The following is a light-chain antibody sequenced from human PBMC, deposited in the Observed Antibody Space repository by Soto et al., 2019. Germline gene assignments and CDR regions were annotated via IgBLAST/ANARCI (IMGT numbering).Light chain of an antibody. V-gene: IGLV2-14*01. J-gene: IGLJ2*01. CDR3: SSYTSSSTVV. CDR2: EAS. Sequence: QSVLTQPASVSGSPGQSLTISCTGTSSDVGAYNYVSWYQQHPGKVPKLVIYEASNRPSGVSIRFSGSKSGNTASLTISELQAEDEADYYCSSYTSSSTVVFGGGTQLTVL. CDR1: SSDVGAYNY.